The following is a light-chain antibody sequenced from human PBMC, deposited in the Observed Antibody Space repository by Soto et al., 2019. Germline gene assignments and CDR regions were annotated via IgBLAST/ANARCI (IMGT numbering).Light chain of an antibody. CDR2: DAS. Sequence: EIVLTQSPATLSLSPGERATLSCRASQSVRGYLASYQQKPGQAPRLLIHDASYRATGFPARFSGSGSGTDFTLTISSLEPEDFAVYYCQQRSNWPLTFGGGTKVEIK. CDR3: QQRSNWPLT. CDR1: QSVRGY. J-gene: IGKJ4*01. V-gene: IGKV3-11*01.